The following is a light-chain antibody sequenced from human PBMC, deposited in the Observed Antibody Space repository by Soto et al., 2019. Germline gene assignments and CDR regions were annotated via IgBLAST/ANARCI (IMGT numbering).Light chain of an antibody. V-gene: IGKV1-5*01. CDR3: QQYNSYSWT. J-gene: IGKJ1*01. Sequence: DIQMTQSPSTLSASVGDRVTITCRASQSISSWLAWYQQKPGKAPKLLIYDASSLESVVPSRVSGSGSGTEFTLTISSLQPDDFATYYCQQYNSYSWTFGQGTKVEF. CDR2: DAS. CDR1: QSISSW.